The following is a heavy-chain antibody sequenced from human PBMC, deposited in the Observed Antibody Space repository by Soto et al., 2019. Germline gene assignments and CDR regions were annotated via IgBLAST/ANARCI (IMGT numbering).Heavy chain of an antibody. CDR1: GGSFSGYY. J-gene: IGHJ4*02. D-gene: IGHD6-13*01. CDR3: ARDPIIAAAGTFDY. Sequence: PSETLSLTCAVYGGSFSGYYWSWIRQPPGKGLERIGEINHSGSTNYNPSLKSRVTISVDTSKNQFSLKLSSVTAADTAVYYCARDPIIAAAGTFDYWGQGTLVTVSS. V-gene: IGHV4-34*01. CDR2: INHSGST.